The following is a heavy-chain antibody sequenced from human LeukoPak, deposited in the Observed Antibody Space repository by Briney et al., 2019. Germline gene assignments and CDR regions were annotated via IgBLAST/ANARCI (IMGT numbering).Heavy chain of an antibody. J-gene: IGHJ5*02. CDR3: ARDRVVGLAPFDP. V-gene: IGHV1-3*04. CDR2: IHTDNGDT. D-gene: IGHD2-15*01. Sequence: ASVKVSCKASGYNFISYAMHWVCQAPGQRLEWMGWIHTDNGDTKYSHYFLGRVTITRDTSANTAYMELSSLRSEDTAVYYCARDRVVGLAPFDPWGQGTLVTVSS. CDR1: GYNFISYA.